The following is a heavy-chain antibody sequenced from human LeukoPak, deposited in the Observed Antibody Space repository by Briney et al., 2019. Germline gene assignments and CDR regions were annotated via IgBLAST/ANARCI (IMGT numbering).Heavy chain of an antibody. CDR1: GFTSTIFG. CDR3: ARLSGETIDY. Sequence: GGSLRLSCAASGFTSTIFGMAWVRQAPGKGLEWVSAISASGGSTFYADSVKGRFTISRDDSKNTLYLQMNSLRAEDTAVYYCARLSGETIDYWGQGTLVTVSS. V-gene: IGHV3-23*01. CDR2: ISASGGST. D-gene: IGHD3-16*02. J-gene: IGHJ4*02.